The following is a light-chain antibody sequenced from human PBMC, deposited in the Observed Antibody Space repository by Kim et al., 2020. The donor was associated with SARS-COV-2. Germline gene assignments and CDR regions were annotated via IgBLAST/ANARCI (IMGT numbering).Light chain of an antibody. CDR1: QDIGND. CDR3: QKCDSAPLT. J-gene: IGKJ4*01. Sequence: ASVGDRVTISCRAIQDIGNDLAWYQQKPGRVPSLLISETSTLHSGVPSRFSGSGSGTDFTLTISSLQPEDVATYYCQKCDSAPLTFGGGTKVDIK. V-gene: IGKV1-27*01. CDR2: ETS.